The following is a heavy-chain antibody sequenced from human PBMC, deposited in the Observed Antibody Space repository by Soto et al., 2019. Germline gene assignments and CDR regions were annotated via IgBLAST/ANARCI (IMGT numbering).Heavy chain of an antibody. CDR2: MNPNSGNT. CDR1: GYTFTRYD. V-gene: IGHV1-8*01. J-gene: IGHJ4*02. CDR3: ARASSPYTIFGVVIIQYYFDY. D-gene: IGHD3-3*01. Sequence: QVQLVQSGAEVKKPGASVKVSCKASGYTFTRYDINWVRQATGQGLEWMGWMNPNSGNTGYAQKFQGRVTMTRNTSISTAYMELSSLRSEDTAVYYCARASSPYTIFGVVIIQYYFDYWGQGTLVTVSS.